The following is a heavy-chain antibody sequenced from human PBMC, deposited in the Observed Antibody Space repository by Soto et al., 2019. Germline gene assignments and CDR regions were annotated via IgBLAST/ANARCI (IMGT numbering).Heavy chain of an antibody. V-gene: IGHV4-38-2*01. CDR2: INHTGGT. D-gene: IGHD3-3*01. Sequence: PSETLSLTCAVSDYSINYGYYWGWIRQPPWKGLEWIGEINHTGGTHYNPSLKSRVNMSVETSKNQFSLRLSSVTAADTAIYYCATRITVFGLLIPPFDPGGQGTQVTVSS. CDR3: ATRITVFGLLIPPFDP. J-gene: IGHJ5*02. CDR1: DYSINYGYY.